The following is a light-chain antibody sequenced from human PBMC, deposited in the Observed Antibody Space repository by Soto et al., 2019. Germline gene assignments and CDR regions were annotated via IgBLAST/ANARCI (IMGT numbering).Light chain of an antibody. J-gene: IGLJ2*01. Sequence: QSALTQPRSVSGSPGQSVTISCTGTSSDVGGSKFVSWYQQRPGKAPKLIYDVTERPSGVPDRFSGSKSGNTASLTISGLQAEDEGDYYCCSYVGNYSFGVVFGAGTK. CDR2: DVT. CDR1: SSDVGGSKF. V-gene: IGLV2-11*01. CDR3: CSYVGNYSFGVV.